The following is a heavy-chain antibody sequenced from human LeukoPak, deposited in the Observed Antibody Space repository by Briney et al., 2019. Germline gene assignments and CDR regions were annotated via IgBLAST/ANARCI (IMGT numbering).Heavy chain of an antibody. J-gene: IGHJ3*01. V-gene: IGHV3-66*04. Sequence: GGSLRLSCAASGFIVGHNYMSWFRQAPGKGLEWVSIIYSGGVYSDGTTHCADSVKGRFTISRVSSKNTLYLQMNSLRAEDTAVYYCARRELLGYSYGLGAFNVWGQGTMVTVSS. D-gene: IGHD5-18*01. CDR1: GFIVGHNY. CDR2: IYSGGVYSDGTT. CDR3: ARRELLGYSYGLGAFNV.